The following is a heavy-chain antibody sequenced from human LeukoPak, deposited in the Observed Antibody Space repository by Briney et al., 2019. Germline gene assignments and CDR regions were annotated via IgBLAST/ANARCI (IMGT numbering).Heavy chain of an antibody. D-gene: IGHD1-26*01. CDR2: ISGSGGT. Sequence: GGSLRLSCAASGFTFSSYAISWVRQAPGKGLEWVSAISGSGGTYYADSVKGRFTISRDNSKNTLYLQMNSLRAEDTAVYYCAKIVVRENGFWGQGTLVTVSS. J-gene: IGHJ4*02. CDR3: AKIVVRENGF. CDR1: GFTFSSYA. V-gene: IGHV3-23*01.